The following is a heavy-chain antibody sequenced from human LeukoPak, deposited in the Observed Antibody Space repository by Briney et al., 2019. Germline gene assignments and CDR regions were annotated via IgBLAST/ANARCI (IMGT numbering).Heavy chain of an antibody. V-gene: IGHV4-39*01. CDR3: ARRLGATNYYYYYGMDV. CDR2: IYYSGST. Sequence: SETLSLTCTVSGGSISSSSYYWGWIRQPPGKGLEWIGSIYYSGSTYYNPSLKSRVTISVYTSKNQFSLKLSSVPAADTAVYYCARRLGATNYYYYYGMDVWGQGTTVTV. J-gene: IGHJ6*02. D-gene: IGHD3-16*01. CDR1: GGSISSSSYY.